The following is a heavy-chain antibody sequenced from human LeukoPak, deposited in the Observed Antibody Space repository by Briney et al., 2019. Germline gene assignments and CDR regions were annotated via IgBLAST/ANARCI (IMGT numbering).Heavy chain of an antibody. CDR3: ARDPAKFWSGHDY. V-gene: IGHV3-30*03. Sequence: GGSLRLSCTASGFIFSSYGMHWVRQAPGKGLEWVAVISYDGSNKYYADSVKGRFTISRDNSKNTLYVQMNSLRAEDTAVYYCARDPAKFWSGHDYWGQGALVTVSS. J-gene: IGHJ4*02. CDR2: ISYDGSNK. CDR1: GFIFSSYG. D-gene: IGHD3-3*01.